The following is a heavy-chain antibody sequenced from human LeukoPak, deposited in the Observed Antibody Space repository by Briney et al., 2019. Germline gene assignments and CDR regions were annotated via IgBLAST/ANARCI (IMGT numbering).Heavy chain of an antibody. J-gene: IGHJ6*03. CDR3: ARGGVVIPIGGLYYYYYYVDV. Sequence: SETLSLTCAVYGGSFSGYYWSWIRQPPGKGLEWIGEINHSGSTNYNPSLKSRVTISVDTSKNQFSLKLSSVTAADTAVYYCARGGVVIPIGGLYYYYYYVDVWGKGTTVTVSS. CDR2: INHSGST. V-gene: IGHV4-34*01. CDR1: GGSFSGYY. D-gene: IGHD3-22*01.